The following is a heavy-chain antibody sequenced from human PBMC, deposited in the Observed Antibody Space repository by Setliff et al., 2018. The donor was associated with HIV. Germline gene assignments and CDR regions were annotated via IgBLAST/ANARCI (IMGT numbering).Heavy chain of an antibody. J-gene: IGHJ4*02. CDR2: INRSGKT. D-gene: IGHD6-13*01. V-gene: IGHV4-34*01. CDR3: VTSSSWSPRLNF. Sequence: SSETLSLTCAVYGGSLSGHYWTWIRQPPGEGLEWIGEINRSGKTNYNPSLKSRVTISVDTSKNQFSLKVTSVTAADTAVYYCVTSSSWSPRLNFWGQGMLVTVSS. CDR1: GGSLSGHY.